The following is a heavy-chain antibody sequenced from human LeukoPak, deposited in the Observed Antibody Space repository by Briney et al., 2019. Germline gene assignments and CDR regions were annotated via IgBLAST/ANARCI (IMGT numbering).Heavy chain of an antibody. D-gene: IGHD3-16*02. CDR2: ISYDGSNK. Sequence: SGGSLRLSFAASGFTFSSYAMHWVRQAPGKGLEWVAVISYDGSNKYYADSVKGRFTISRDNSKNTLYLQMNSLRAEDTAVYYCGREALLFGGVIVPNLNFDYWGQGTLVTVSS. J-gene: IGHJ4*02. V-gene: IGHV3-30-3*01. CDR1: GFTFSSYA. CDR3: GREALLFGGVIVPNLNFDY.